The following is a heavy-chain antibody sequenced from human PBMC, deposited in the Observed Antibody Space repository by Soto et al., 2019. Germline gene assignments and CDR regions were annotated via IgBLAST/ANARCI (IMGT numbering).Heavy chain of an antibody. CDR1: GFTFSNHA. Sequence: EVQLLESGGGLVQPGGSLRLSCAASGFTFSNHAMAWVRQAPGKGLERVSIISGGGGTTYYADSVKGRFAVSRDNSKDTLYLRMNSLRAEDTAVYYCAKGEYSYGLFGYWGQGALVSVSS. J-gene: IGHJ4*02. CDR3: AKGEYSYGLFGY. CDR2: ISGGGGTT. V-gene: IGHV3-23*01. D-gene: IGHD5-18*01.